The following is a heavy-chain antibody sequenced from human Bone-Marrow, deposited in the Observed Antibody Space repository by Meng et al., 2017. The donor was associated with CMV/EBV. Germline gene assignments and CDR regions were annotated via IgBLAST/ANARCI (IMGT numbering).Heavy chain of an antibody. Sequence: SETLSPTSTVPGGSISSSSYYWGWIRQPPGKGLEWIGSIYYSGSTYYNPSLKSRVTISVDTSKNQFSLKLSSVTAADTAVYYCARGNGGTSDYYYYGMDVWGQGTTVTVSS. V-gene: IGHV4-39*07. D-gene: IGHD1-14*01. CDR3: ARGNGGTSDYYYYGMDV. CDR1: GGSISSSSYY. CDR2: IYYSGST. J-gene: IGHJ6*02.